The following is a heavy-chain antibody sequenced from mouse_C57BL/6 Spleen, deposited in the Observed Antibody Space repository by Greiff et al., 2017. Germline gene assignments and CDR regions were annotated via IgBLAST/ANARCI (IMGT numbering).Heavy chain of an antibody. V-gene: IGHV1-9*01. CDR3: ARRLYYYGSSYGYFDV. CDR1: GYTFTGYW. J-gene: IGHJ1*03. D-gene: IGHD1-1*01. CDR2: ILPGSGST. Sequence: VQLQQSGAELMKPGASVKLSCKATGYTFTGYWIEWVKQRPGHGLEWIGEILPGSGSTNYNEKFKGKATFTADTSSNTAYMQLSSLTTEDSAIYYCARRLYYYGSSYGYFDVWGTGTTVTVSS.